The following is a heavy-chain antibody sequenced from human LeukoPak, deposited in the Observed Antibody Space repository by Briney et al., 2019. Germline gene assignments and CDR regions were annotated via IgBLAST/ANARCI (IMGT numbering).Heavy chain of an antibody. Sequence: SVKVSCKASGGTFTIYAISWVRQAPGQGLEWRGRIIPILGIAKYAQKFQGRVTITSDKTTSTAYMELSSMRSEDTAVYYCARDQYVTGTTYWFDPWGQGTLVTVSS. CDR3: ARDQYVTGTTYWFDP. CDR1: GGTFTIYA. D-gene: IGHD1-14*01. V-gene: IGHV1-69*04. J-gene: IGHJ5*02. CDR2: IIPILGIA.